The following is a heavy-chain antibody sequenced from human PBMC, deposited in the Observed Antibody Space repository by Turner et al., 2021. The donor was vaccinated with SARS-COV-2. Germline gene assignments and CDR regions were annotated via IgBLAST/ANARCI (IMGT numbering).Heavy chain of an antibody. CDR3: ARVFPTDSSVWYRYYYYYGMDV. J-gene: IGHJ6*02. CDR1: GFPFSRYS. CDR2: ITGSSGYI. Sequence: EVQLVDSGGGLVKPGGSLRLSCAASGFPFSRYSMNWVRQAPGKGLEWVSSITGSSGYIYYADSVKGRFTISRDNAKTSLYLQMNSLRAEDTAVYYCARVFPTDSSVWYRYYYYYGMDVWGQGTTVTVSS. D-gene: IGHD6-19*01. V-gene: IGHV3-21*01.